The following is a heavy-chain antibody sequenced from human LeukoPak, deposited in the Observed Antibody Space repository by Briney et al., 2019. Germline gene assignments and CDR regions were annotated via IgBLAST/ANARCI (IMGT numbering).Heavy chain of an antibody. CDR3: ARGSGETGGYYYVY. CDR1: GGSFNSYA. V-gene: IGHV1-69*13. D-gene: IGHD3-22*01. J-gene: IGHJ4*02. CDR2: IIPNFGTA. Sequence: SVKVSCKASGGSFNSYAISWVRQAPGQGLEWMGGIIPNFGTANYAQKFQGRVTITAAESTRTAYMELRTLRSEDTAIYYCARGSGETGGYYYVYWGRGTPVTVSS.